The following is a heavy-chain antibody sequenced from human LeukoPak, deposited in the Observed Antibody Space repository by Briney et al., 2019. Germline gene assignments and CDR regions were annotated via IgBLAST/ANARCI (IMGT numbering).Heavy chain of an antibody. V-gene: IGHV3-30*02. CDR1: GFTFSNYA. Sequence: PGGSLRLSCAASGFTFSNYAMSWVRQAPGKGLEWVAFIRYDGSNKYYADSVKGRFTISRDNSKNTLYLQMNSLRAEDTAVYYCAKAKVYSSSALDYWGQGTLVTVSS. J-gene: IGHJ4*02. CDR2: IRYDGSNK. D-gene: IGHD6-6*01. CDR3: AKAKVYSSSALDY.